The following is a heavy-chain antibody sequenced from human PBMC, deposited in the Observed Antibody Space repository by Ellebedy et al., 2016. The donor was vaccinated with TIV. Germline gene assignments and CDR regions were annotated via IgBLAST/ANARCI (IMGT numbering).Heavy chain of an antibody. D-gene: IGHD3-10*01. V-gene: IGHV1-69*13. CDR3: ARSDGSGSYDY. CDR1: GGTFSSYA. J-gene: IGHJ4*02. CDR2: IIPIFGTA. Sequence: SVKVSXXASGGTFSSYAISWVRQAPGQGLEWMGGIIPIFGTANYAQKFQGRVTITADESTSTAYMELSSLRSEDTAVYYCARSDGSGSYDYWGQGTLVTVSS.